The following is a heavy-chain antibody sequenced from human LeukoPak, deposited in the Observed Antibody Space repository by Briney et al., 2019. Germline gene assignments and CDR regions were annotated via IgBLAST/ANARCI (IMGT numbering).Heavy chain of an antibody. J-gene: IGHJ4*02. CDR3: ARVGGPGVIYGGFGY. V-gene: IGHV4-59*01. CDR1: GGSISSYY. D-gene: IGHD3-16*01. CDR2: IYYSGST. Sequence: SETLSLTCTVSGGSISSYYWSWIRQPPGKGLEWIGYIYYSGSTNYNPSLKSRVTISVDTSKNQFSLKLSSVTAADTAVYYCARVGGPGVIYGGFGYWGQGTLVTVSS.